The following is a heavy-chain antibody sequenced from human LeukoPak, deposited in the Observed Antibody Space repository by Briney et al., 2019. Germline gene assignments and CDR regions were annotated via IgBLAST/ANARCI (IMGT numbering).Heavy chain of an antibody. CDR1: GYSISSGYY. CDR3: AREDYDSSGYYRPY. CDR2: IYHSGST. D-gene: IGHD3-22*01. Sequence: SETLSLTCGVSGYSISSGYYWGWIRQPPGKGLEWIGSIYHSGSTYYNPSLKSRVTISVDTSKNQFSLMPNSVTAADTAVYFCAREDYDSSGYYRPYWGQGTLVTVAS. V-gene: IGHV4-38-2*02. J-gene: IGHJ4*02.